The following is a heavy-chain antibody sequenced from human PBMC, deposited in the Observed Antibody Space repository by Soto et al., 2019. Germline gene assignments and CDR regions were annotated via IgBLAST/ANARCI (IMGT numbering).Heavy chain of an antibody. CDR3: ARVRDWFDP. J-gene: IGHJ5*02. Sequence: KPSETLSLTCAVYGGSFSGYYWNWSRQPPGKGLEWIGEIDHSGYTNYNPSLKSRVTISVDTSKNQFSLRLTSVTAADTAVYYGARVRDWFDPWGQGTPVTVSS. V-gene: IGHV4-34*01. CDR1: GGSFSGYY. D-gene: IGHD3-3*01. CDR2: IDHSGYT.